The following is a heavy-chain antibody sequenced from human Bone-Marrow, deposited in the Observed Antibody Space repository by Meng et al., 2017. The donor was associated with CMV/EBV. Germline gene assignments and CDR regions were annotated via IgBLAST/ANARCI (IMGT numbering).Heavy chain of an antibody. Sequence: GESLKISCAASGFTFSSYSMNWVRQAPGKGLVWVSRINSDGSSTSYADSVKGRFTISRDNAKNTLYLQMNSLRAEDTAVYYCARVREQWQDNWFDPWGQGTRVTGSS. CDR1: GFTFSSYS. D-gene: IGHD6-19*01. CDR3: ARVREQWQDNWFDP. V-gene: IGHV3-74*01. J-gene: IGHJ5*02. CDR2: INSDGSST.